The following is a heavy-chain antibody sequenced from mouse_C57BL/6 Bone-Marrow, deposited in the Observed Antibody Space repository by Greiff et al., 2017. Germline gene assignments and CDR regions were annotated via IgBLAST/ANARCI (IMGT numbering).Heavy chain of an antibody. D-gene: IGHD1-1*01. J-gene: IGHJ2*01. CDR1: GYTFTSYW. CDR2: IDPNSGGT. Sequence: QVQLQQPGAELVKPGASVKLSCKASGYTFTSYWMHWVKQRPGGGLEWIGRIDPNSGGTKYNEKFKSKTTLTVDKPSSTAYMQLSSLTSEDSAVYYCARGDYCGKDYWGQGTTLTVSS. CDR3: ARGDYCGKDY. V-gene: IGHV1-72*01.